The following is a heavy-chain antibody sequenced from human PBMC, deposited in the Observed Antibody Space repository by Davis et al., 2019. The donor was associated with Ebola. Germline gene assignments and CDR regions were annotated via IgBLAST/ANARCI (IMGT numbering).Heavy chain of an antibody. D-gene: IGHD2-2*01. CDR2: IYHSGST. Sequence: MPSETLSLTCTVSGGSISSSSYYWGWIRQPPGKGLEWIGSIYHSGSTYYNPSLKSRVTISVDTSKNQFSLKLSSVTAADTAVYYCARGGDIIVLVPAAIYNWFDPWGQGTLVTVSS. CDR3: ARGGDIIVLVPAAIYNWFDP. CDR1: GGSISSSSYY. V-gene: IGHV4-39*07. J-gene: IGHJ5*02.